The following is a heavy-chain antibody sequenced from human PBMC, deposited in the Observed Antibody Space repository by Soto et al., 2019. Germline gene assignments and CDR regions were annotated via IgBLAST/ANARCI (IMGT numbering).Heavy chain of an antibody. CDR1: GGSFSGYY. V-gene: IGHV4-34*01. CDR3: ARGLLVGSRNYYYYGMDV. Sequence: SETLSLTCAVYGGSFSGYYWSWIRQPPGKGLEWIGEINHSGSTNYNPSLKSRVTISVDTSKNQFSLKLSSVTAADTAVYYCARGLLVGSRNYYYYGMDVWGQGTTVTVSS. D-gene: IGHD1-26*01. CDR2: INHSGST. J-gene: IGHJ6*02.